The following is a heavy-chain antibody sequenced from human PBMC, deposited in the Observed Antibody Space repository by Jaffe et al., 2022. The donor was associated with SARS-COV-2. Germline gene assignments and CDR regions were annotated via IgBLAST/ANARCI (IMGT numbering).Heavy chain of an antibody. CDR2: IYYSGST. CDR3: ARDLGGVFWSRAGAFDI. D-gene: IGHD3-3*01. CDR1: GGSISSYY. V-gene: IGHV4-59*01. Sequence: QVQLQESGPGLVKPSETLSLTCTVSGGSISSYYWSWIRQPPGKGLEWIGYIYYSGSTNYNPSLKSRVTISVDTSKNQFSLKLSSVTAADTAVYYCARDLGGVFWSRAGAFDIWGQGTMVTVSS. J-gene: IGHJ3*02.